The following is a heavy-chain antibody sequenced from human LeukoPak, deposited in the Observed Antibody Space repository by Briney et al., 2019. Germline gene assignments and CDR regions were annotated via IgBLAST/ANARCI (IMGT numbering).Heavy chain of an antibody. CDR3: AKEYRSRSGYDSLFDY. V-gene: IGHV3-30*18. J-gene: IGHJ4*02. CDR2: ISYDGSNK. D-gene: IGHD5-12*01. CDR1: GFTFSSYG. Sequence: LPGGSLRLSCAASGFTFSSYGMHWVRQAPGKGLEWVAVISYDGSNKYYADSVKGRFTISRDNSKNTLYLQMNSLRAEDTAVYYCAKEYRSRSGYDSLFDYWGQGTLVTVSS.